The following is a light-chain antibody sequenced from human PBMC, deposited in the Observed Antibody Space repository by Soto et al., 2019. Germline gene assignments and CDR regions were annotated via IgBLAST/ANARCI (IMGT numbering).Light chain of an antibody. J-gene: IGKJ1*01. V-gene: IGKV3-15*01. CDR3: QQYNRWPRT. CDR1: QSVVSN. Sequence: ILMTHYPPTTSVSPGDRATLSCRASQSVVSNLAWYQQKPGQPPRLLIYGASTRATGIPARFSGSGSGTEFTLTISSLQSEDFAVYFCQQYNRWPRTFGQGTKVDIK. CDR2: GAS.